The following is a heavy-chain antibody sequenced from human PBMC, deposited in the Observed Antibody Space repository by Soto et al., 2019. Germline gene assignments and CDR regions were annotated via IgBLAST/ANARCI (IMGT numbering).Heavy chain of an antibody. J-gene: IGHJ4*02. D-gene: IGHD4-17*01. V-gene: IGHV4-39*01. CDR1: GGSVTNSSYY. Sequence: TSETLSLTCTVSGGSVTNSSYYWGWIRQSPGKGLEWIGSVYYRGRSYSKSSVKSRVTISVDTSKNRFSLSLNSVTASDTAVYFCVSQRTTVPTQAYFDYWGPGALVIVSS. CDR2: VYYRGRS. CDR3: VSQRTTVPTQAYFDY.